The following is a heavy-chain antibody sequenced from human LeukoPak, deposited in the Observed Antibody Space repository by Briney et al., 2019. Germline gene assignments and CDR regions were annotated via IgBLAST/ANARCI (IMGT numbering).Heavy chain of an antibody. CDR2: MSFDGSHT. Sequence: PGGSLRLSCAASGFTFSSYGMHWVRQAPGKGLEWVAVMSFDGSHTYYADSVKGRFTISRDNSKNTLYLQMNSLRAEDTAVYYCAKERVDWRYFDYWGQGTLATVSS. V-gene: IGHV3-30*18. D-gene: IGHD3-9*01. CDR3: AKERVDWRYFDY. CDR1: GFTFSSYG. J-gene: IGHJ4*02.